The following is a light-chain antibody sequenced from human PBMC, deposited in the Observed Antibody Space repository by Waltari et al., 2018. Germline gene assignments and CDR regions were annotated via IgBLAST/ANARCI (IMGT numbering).Light chain of an antibody. CDR3: QQYGTSPPLT. Sequence: EIVLTQSPGTLSLSPGERATLSCRASQSVSSSYLAWYQHKPGQAPRPVIYGASSRAAGIPDRFSGSGSGTDFTLTISRLEPEDCAVYYCQQYGTSPPLTFGGGTKVEIK. V-gene: IGKV3-20*01. CDR1: QSVSSSY. CDR2: GAS. J-gene: IGKJ4*01.